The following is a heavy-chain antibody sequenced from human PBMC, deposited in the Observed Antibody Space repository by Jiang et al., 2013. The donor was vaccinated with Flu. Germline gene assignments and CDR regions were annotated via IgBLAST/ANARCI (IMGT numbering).Heavy chain of an antibody. J-gene: IGHJ1*01. D-gene: IGHD2-15*01. CDR3: AYSPSGPDCSAPYCYFQR. V-gene: IGHV2-5*01. Sequence: KPTQTLTLTCTFSGFSVSAGGVGVGWIRQPPGKALEWLALIYWNDDKRYSPSLKKRLTITKGNSRNQVVLILSNMDPVDTATYYCAYSPSGPDCSAPYCYFQRWGQGTLVIVSS. CDR2: IYWNDDK. CDR1: GFSVSAGGVG.